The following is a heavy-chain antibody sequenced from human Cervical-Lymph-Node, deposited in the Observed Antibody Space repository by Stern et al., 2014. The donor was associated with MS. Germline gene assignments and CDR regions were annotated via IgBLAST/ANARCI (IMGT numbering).Heavy chain of an antibody. CDR3: ARDGRHTDNYGLDV. V-gene: IGHV1-69*01. CDR1: GGTFNVYA. Sequence: QVKLMQSGAEVKKPGSSVKVSCKVSGGTFNVYAINWLRQATGQGLEWMGGIIPIFGTANYAQKFQGRVTITADESTRTSSMQLSSLRYDDTAVYYCARDGRHTDNYGLDVWGQGTTVTVSS. J-gene: IGHJ6*02. D-gene: IGHD3-9*01. CDR2: IIPIFGTA.